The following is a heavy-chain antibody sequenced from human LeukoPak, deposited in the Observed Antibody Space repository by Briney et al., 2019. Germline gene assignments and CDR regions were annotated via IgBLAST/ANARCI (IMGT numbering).Heavy chain of an antibody. J-gene: IGHJ4*02. Sequence: PGGSLRLSCAVSEFTFSSRAMSWVRQAPGKGPEWVSAISGSGGSTYYADSMKGRFTISRDNSKNTLYLQMNSLRPEDTAIYYCAKDSLDYWGQGTLVTVAS. V-gene: IGHV3-23*01. CDR1: EFTFSSRA. CDR2: ISGSGGST. CDR3: AKDSLDY.